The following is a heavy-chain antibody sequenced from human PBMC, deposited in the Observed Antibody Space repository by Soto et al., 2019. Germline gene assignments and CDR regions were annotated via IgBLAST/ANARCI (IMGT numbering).Heavy chain of an antibody. D-gene: IGHD3-22*01. Sequence: PSETLSLTCTVSGGSISSSSYYWGWIRQPPGKGLEWIGSIYYSGSTYYNPSLKSRVTISVDTSKNQFSLKLSSVTAADTAVYYCASHYDSSGYYYGWGQGTLVTVSS. J-gene: IGHJ4*02. CDR2: IYYSGST. V-gene: IGHV4-39*01. CDR1: GGSISSSSYY. CDR3: ASHYDSSGYYYG.